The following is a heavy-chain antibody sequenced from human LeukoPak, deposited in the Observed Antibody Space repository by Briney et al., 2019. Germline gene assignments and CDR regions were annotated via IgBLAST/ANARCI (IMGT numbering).Heavy chain of an antibody. J-gene: IGHJ4*02. Sequence: PSETLSLTCTVSGGSISSYYWSWIRQPPGRGLEWIGYIYYSGTTDYNPSLKSRVTISVDTSNNQLSLKVSSVTAADTAVYYCARSSGACRSFDYWGQGTLVPVSS. V-gene: IGHV4-59*01. CDR1: GGSISSYY. CDR2: IYYSGTT. CDR3: ARSSGACRSFDY. D-gene: IGHD1-26*01.